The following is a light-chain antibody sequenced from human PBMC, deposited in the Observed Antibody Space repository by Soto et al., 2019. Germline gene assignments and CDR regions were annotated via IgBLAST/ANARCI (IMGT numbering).Light chain of an antibody. V-gene: IGKV3D-15*01. Sequence: EVVLTQSPGTLSLSPGGRATLSCRASQSVSRRLAWYQQRPGQSPRLLISGASMRASGVPVRFIGSGSGTDFTHTISSLQSEDFALYYCQVYNNWPPGLTFGGGTKVDI. CDR2: GAS. CDR1: QSVSRR. J-gene: IGKJ4*01. CDR3: QVYNNWPPGLT.